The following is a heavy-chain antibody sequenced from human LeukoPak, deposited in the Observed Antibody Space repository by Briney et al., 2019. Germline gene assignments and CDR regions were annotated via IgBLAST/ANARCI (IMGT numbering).Heavy chain of an antibody. CDR2: IYYSGSS. V-gene: IGHV4-39*01. J-gene: IGHJ5*02. CDR1: GLTFSNYEL. CDR3: ARRYRSSLSSSSVGWFNP. D-gene: IGHD6-6*01. Sequence: KPGGSLRLSCAASGLTFSNYELNWVRQPPGKGPEWIGNIYYSGSSYYNPSLKSRVTISVDTSKNQFSLKLTSVTAADTAVYYCARRYRSSLSSSSVGWFNPWGQGTLVTVSS.